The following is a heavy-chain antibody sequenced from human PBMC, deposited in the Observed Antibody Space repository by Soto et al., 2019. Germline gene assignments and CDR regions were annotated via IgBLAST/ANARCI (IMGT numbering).Heavy chain of an antibody. CDR2: IDNDGSSR. J-gene: IGHJ4*02. CDR1: GFTFSSNC. Sequence: GGSLRLSCAASGFTFSSNCMHWGRQGPGKGLVWVSRIDNDGSSRDYADSVKGRFTISRDNAKNTLYLEMSSLRAEDTAVYYCATGSGWYSPDYWGQGTLVTVS. D-gene: IGHD6-19*01. CDR3: ATGSGWYSPDY. V-gene: IGHV3-74*01.